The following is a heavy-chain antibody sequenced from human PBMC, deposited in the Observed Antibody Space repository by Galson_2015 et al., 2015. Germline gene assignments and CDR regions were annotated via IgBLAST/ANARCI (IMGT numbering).Heavy chain of an antibody. CDR1: GYTFTSYY. Sequence: SVKVSCKASGYTFTSYYMHWVRQAPGQGLEWMGIINPSGGSTSYAQKFQGRVTMTRDTSTSTVYMELSSLRSEDTAVYYCARDLGGATTGPDYCYYYMDVWGKGTTVTVSS. CDR3: ARDLGGATTGPDYCYYYMDV. J-gene: IGHJ6*03. V-gene: IGHV1-46*01. CDR2: INPSGGST. D-gene: IGHD1-26*01.